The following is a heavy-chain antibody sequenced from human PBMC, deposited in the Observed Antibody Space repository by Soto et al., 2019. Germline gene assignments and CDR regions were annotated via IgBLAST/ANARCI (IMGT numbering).Heavy chain of an antibody. Sequence: QEQLVQAGAEVTKPGASVKVSCRASGYTFTSYYVPWVRQAPRQGLERMGIINPSGGSTNYAQKFQGRVTLTRDTSTSTVYMEVSSLKSEDTAIYYCARKLAAGDVWGQGTPVTVSS. J-gene: IGHJ4*02. D-gene: IGHD6-13*01. V-gene: IGHV1-46*01. CDR2: INPSGGST. CDR1: GYTFTSYY. CDR3: ARKLAAGDV.